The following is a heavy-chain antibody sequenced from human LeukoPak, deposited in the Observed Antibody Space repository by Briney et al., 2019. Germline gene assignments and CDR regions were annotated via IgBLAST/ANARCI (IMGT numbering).Heavy chain of an antibody. CDR1: GFTFGDHA. CDR3: TRDSLYCSTSTCYGSSAIFYYYMDA. D-gene: IGHD2-2*01. CDR2: IRAKTFGGAS. V-gene: IGHV3-49*04. Sequence: GRSPRLSCTASGFTFGDHAMSWVRQAPGKGLEWLSLIRAKTFGGASEYAASVKGRFTISRDDSKSIAYLQMDSLTTEDTAVYYCTRDSLYCSTSTCYGSSAIFYYYMDAWGKGTMVTVSS. J-gene: IGHJ6*03.